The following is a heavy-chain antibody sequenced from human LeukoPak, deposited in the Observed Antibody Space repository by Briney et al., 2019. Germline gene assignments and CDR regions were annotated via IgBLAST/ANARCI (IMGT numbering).Heavy chain of an antibody. D-gene: IGHD6-13*01. V-gene: IGHV3-7*01. CDR3: ARDLYSSSWYWFDP. Sequence: GGSLRLSCAASGFTFSSYWMSWVRQAPGKGLEWVAKINEDGSEKHYVDSVRGRFTISRDNTKKSLYLQMNSLRAEDTAVYYCARDLYSSSWYWFDPWGQGTLVTVSS. J-gene: IGHJ5*02. CDR2: INEDGSEK. CDR1: GFTFSSYW.